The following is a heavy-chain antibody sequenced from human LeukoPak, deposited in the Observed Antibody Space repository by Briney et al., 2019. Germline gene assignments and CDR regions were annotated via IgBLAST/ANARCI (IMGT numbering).Heavy chain of an antibody. V-gene: IGHV3-48*03. D-gene: IGHD3-16*02. CDR1: GFTFSSYE. CDR3: ARGPKYYDYVWGSYRYPEFDP. CDR2: ISSSGSTI. Sequence: PGGSLRLSCAASGFTFSSYEMNWVRQAPGKGLEWVSYISSSGSTIYYADSVKGRFTISRDNAKNSLYLQMNSLRAEDTAAYYCARGPKYYDYVWGSYRYPEFDPWGQGTLVTVSS. J-gene: IGHJ5*02.